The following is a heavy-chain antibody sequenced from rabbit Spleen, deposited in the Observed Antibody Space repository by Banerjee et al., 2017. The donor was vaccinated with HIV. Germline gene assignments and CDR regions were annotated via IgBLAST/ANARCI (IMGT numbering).Heavy chain of an antibody. J-gene: IGHJ4*01. V-gene: IGHV1S45*01. Sequence: QERLEESGGGLVKPEGSLTLTCTASGFSFSSSYWMCWVRQAPGKGLELIACIYTGSSGRNYYATWVNGRFSISRSTSLNTVTLQMTSLTAADSATYFCGRDHGDIGSYGYSFNLWGPGTLVTVS. CDR3: GRDHGDIGSYGYSFNL. CDR2: IYTGSSGRN. D-gene: IGHD5-1*01. CDR1: GFSFSSSYW.